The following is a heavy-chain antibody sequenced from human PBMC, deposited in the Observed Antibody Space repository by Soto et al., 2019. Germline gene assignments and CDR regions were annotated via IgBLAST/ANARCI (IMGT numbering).Heavy chain of an antibody. J-gene: IGHJ4*02. D-gene: IGHD4-17*01. CDR2: IYSGGST. Sequence: RGALGLSCAASGFTVSSNYMSWVRQAPGKGLEWVSVIYSGGSTYYADSVKGRFTISRDNSKNTLYLQMNSLRAEDTAVYYCARDRPTYGDYRFDYWGQGTVVTVSP. CDR1: GFTVSSNY. V-gene: IGHV3-53*01. CDR3: ARDRPTYGDYRFDY.